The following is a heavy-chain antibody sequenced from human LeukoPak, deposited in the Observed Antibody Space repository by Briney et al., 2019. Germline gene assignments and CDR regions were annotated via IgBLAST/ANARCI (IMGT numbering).Heavy chain of an antibody. V-gene: IGHV3-23*01. J-gene: IGHJ6*02. CDR2: ISGSGGTT. Sequence: GGSLRLSCAASGFTFNNYAMNWVRQTPGKGLEWVSVISGSGGTTYYADSVKGRFTISRDSSKNTLYLQMNSLRAEDTAVYYCAKVSGGGLYYDGMDVWGQGTTVTVSS. D-gene: IGHD1-14*01. CDR3: AKVSGGGLYYDGMDV. CDR1: GFTFNNYA.